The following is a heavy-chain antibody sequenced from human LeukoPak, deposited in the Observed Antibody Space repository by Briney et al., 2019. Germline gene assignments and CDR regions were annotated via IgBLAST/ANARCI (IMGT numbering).Heavy chain of an antibody. V-gene: IGHV4-4*02. J-gene: IGHJ4*02. CDR1: GGSISDTNW. CDR3: AREGGPYRPLDY. Sequence: SGTLSLTCGVSGGSISDTNWWTWFRQPPGKGLGWIGEVNLQGSTNYSPSLKSRVAISVDKSENHISLKLTSVTAADTAVYYCAREGGPYRPLDYSGQGTLVTVAS. CDR2: VNLQGST.